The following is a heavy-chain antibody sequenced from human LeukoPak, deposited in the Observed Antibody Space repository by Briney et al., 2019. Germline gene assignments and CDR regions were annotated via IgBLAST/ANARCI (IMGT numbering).Heavy chain of an antibody. CDR2: ISGYNGDT. CDR3: ARDHSSGWFRHAFDI. V-gene: IGHV1-18*04. D-gene: IGHD6-19*01. CDR1: GYTFISYG. J-gene: IGHJ3*02. Sequence: ASVKVSCKASGYTFISYGISWVRQGPGQGLERMGRISGYNGDTKYAQKLQGRVTMTTDTSTSTAYMELRSLTSDDTAVYFCARDHSSGWFRHAFDIWGQGTKVTVSS.